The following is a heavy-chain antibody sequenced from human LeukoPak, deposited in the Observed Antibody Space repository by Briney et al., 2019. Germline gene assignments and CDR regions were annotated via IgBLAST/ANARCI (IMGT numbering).Heavy chain of an antibody. D-gene: IGHD3-10*01. Sequence: ASVKVSGKASGYTFTSYYMHWVRQAPGQGLEWMGIINPSGGSTSYAQKFQGRVTMTRDTSTSTVYMELSSLRSEDTAVYYCARVSSLVPFDYWGQGTLVTVSS. CDR2: INPSGGST. J-gene: IGHJ4*02. CDR1: GYTFTSYY. V-gene: IGHV1-46*01. CDR3: ARVSSLVPFDY.